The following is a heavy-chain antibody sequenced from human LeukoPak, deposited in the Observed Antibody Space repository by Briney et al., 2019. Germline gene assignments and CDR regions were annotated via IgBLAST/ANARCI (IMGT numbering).Heavy chain of an antibody. D-gene: IGHD2/OR15-2a*01. CDR1: GGTFSSYA. Sequence: SVKVSCKASGGTFSSYAISWVQQAPGQGLEWMGGIIPIFGTANYAQKFQGRVTITADESTSTAYMELSSLRSEDTAVYYCARYEDNMNAFDIWGQGTMVTVSS. CDR2: IIPIFGTA. V-gene: IGHV1-69*13. J-gene: IGHJ3*02. CDR3: ARYEDNMNAFDI.